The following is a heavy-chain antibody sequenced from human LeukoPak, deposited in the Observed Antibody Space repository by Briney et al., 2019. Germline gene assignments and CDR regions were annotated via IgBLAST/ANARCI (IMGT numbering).Heavy chain of an antibody. D-gene: IGHD2-21*01. J-gene: IGHJ5*02. CDR2: ISSSSSTI. V-gene: IGHV3-48*01. Sequence: GGSLRLSCAASGFTFSSYSMNWVRQAPGKGLEWVSYISSSSSTIYYADSVKGRFTISRDNSKNTLYLQMNSLRAEDTAVYYCARVSSVIAIFDWFDPWGQGTLVTVSS. CDR3: ARVSSVIAIFDWFDP. CDR1: GFTFSSYS.